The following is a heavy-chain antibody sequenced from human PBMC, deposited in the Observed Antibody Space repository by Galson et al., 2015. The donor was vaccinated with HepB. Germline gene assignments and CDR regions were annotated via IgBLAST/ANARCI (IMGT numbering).Heavy chain of an antibody. V-gene: IGHV3-30*18. J-gene: IGHJ3*02. D-gene: IGHD3-22*01. Sequence: SLRLSCAASGFTFSSYGMHWVRQAPGKGLEWVAVISYDGSNKYYADSVKGRFTISRDNSKNTLYLQMNSLRAEDTAVYYCAKEGELAGNGCDSSGDTFDIWGQRTMVTGPS. CDR1: GFTFSSYG. CDR3: AKEGELAGNGCDSSGDTFDI. CDR2: ISYDGSNK.